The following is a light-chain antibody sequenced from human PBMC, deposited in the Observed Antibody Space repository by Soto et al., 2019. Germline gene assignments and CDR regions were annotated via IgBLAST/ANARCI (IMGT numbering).Light chain of an antibody. CDR3: QQYNMDTRT. V-gene: IGKV1-5*03. J-gene: IGKJ1*01. CDR1: QSINTW. Sequence: IRMTKSPSALAPSVGDRVTIIXRASQSINTWLTWYQQKPGXPPHXXXSTXSSLETGCPSTLSGSGSATEFTRTISSLQPDDYDTYYSQQYNMDTRTFGQGTKVDIK. CDR2: TXS.